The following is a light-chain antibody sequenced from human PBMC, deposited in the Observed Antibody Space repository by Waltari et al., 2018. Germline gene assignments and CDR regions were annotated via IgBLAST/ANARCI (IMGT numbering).Light chain of an antibody. CDR1: QSVSRA. V-gene: IGKV3-20*01. J-gene: IGKJ1*01. Sequence: EIVLTQSPATLSLSPGERVTLSCRASQSVSRALAWYQQKPGQAPRLLIFGASNRATGIPDRFSGSGSETDFSLTISRLEPEDFAVYYCQHYVRLPATFGRGTKVEIK. CDR2: GAS. CDR3: QHYVRLPAT.